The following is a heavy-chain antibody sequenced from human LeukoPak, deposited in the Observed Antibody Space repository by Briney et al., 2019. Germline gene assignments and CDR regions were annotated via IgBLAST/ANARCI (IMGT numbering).Heavy chain of an antibody. J-gene: IGHJ4*02. D-gene: IGHD2-15*01. Sequence: GASVKVSCKASGYTFTSYGISWVRQAPGQGLEWMGWISAYNGNTNYAQKLQGRVTMTTDTSTSTAYMDLRSLRSDDTAVYYCARGAYCSGGSCYFDYWGQGTLVTVSS. V-gene: IGHV1-18*01. CDR3: ARGAYCSGGSCYFDY. CDR1: GYTFTSYG. CDR2: ISAYNGNT.